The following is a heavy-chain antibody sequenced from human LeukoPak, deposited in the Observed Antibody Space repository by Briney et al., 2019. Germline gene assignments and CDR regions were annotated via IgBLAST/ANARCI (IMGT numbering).Heavy chain of an antibody. CDR1: GGSISSSSYY. D-gene: IGHD6-13*01. V-gene: IGHV4-39*07. CDR2: IYYSGST. Sequence: PSETLSLTCTVSGGSISSSSYYWGWIRQPPGEGLEWIGSIYYSGSTYYNPSLKSRVTISVDTSKNQFSLKLSSVTAADTAVYYCARWGKERYSSSWSPDWGQGTLVTVSS. CDR3: ARWGKERYSSSWSPD. J-gene: IGHJ4*02.